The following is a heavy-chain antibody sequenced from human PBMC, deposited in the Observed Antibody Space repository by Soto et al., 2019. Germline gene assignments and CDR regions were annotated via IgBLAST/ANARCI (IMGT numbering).Heavy chain of an antibody. D-gene: IGHD3-10*02. Sequence: SETLSLTCAVYGGSFSGYYWSWIRQPPGKGLEWIGEINHSGSTNYNPSLKSRVTISVDTSKNQFSLKLSSVTAADTAVYYCARHAAYVPLDYWGQGTLVTVSS. CDR1: GGSFSGYY. CDR3: ARHAAYVPLDY. J-gene: IGHJ4*02. CDR2: INHSGST. V-gene: IGHV4-34*01.